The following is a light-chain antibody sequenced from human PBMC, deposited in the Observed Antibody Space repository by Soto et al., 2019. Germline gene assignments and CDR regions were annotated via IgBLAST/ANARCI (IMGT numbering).Light chain of an antibody. CDR3: CSFALRSTLI. Sequence: QSVLTQPPSVSGAPGQRVAISCTGSSSNIGAEYDVHWYQQLPGTAPKRLIYGDNNRPSGVPDRFSGSKSGNTASLTISGLQAEDEADYYCCSFALRSTLIFGGGTKVTVL. CDR1: SSNIGAEYD. J-gene: IGLJ2*01. V-gene: IGLV1-40*01. CDR2: GDN.